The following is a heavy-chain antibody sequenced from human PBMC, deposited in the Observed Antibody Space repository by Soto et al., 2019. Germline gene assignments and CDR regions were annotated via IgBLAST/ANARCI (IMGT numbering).Heavy chain of an antibody. CDR1: GFSLTTSGVG. CDR3: AYRVLRPVFGLVTTTAIYFDF. Sequence: QITLNESGPTVVRPTETLTLTCRFSGFSLTTSGVGVGWIRQSPGKAPEWLALIYWDDDKRYSAALKSRLTITTDPSKNQVVLTVSDLDPTATATYYCAYRVLRPVFGLVTTTAIYFDFWGQGTPVAVSS. J-gene: IGHJ4*02. CDR2: IYWDDDK. D-gene: IGHD3-3*01. V-gene: IGHV2-5*02.